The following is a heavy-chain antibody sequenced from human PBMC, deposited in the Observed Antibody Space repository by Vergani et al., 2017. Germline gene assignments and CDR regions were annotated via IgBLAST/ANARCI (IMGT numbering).Heavy chain of an antibody. J-gene: IGHJ4*02. V-gene: IGHV3-30*02. CDR2: IRSDESRR. CDR3: AKEGGGYCSGGPWYPEY. D-gene: IGHD2-15*01. CDR1: GFTFNSYG. Sequence: QVQLVESGGGVVQPGGSLRLSCAASGFTFNSYGMYWVCQAPGKGLEWVASIRSDESRRYYGDTMGGPFTISRDNSKNTLYLQMKSLRPEDTAVCYCAKEGGGYCSGGPWYPEYWGRGTLVIVSS.